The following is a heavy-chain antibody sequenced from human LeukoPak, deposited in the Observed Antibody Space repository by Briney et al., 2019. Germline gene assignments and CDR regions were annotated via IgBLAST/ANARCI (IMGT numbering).Heavy chain of an antibody. CDR1: GFTFSSYS. D-gene: IGHD5-18*01. J-gene: IGHJ4*02. V-gene: IGHV3-21*01. CDR2: ISSSSSYK. Sequence: GGSLRLSCAASGFTFSSYSMNWVRQAPGKGLEWVSSISSSSSYKYYADSVKGRFTISRDNAKNSMYLQRNRLRAEDTAVYYCARGSTAMAFDYWGQGTLVTVSS. CDR3: ARGSTAMAFDY.